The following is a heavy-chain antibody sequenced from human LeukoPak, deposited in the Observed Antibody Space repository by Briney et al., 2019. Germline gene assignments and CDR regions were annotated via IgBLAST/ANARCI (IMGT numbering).Heavy chain of an antibody. D-gene: IGHD3-10*01. CDR3: ARDRITMVRARSFYGMDV. Sequence: SETLSLTCTVSGGSISSGGYYWSWICQHPGKGLEWIGYIYYSGSTYYNPSLKSRVTISVDTSKNQFSLKLSSVTAADTAVYYCARDRITMVRARSFYGMDVWGQGTTVTVSS. CDR2: IYYSGST. CDR1: GGSISSGGYY. J-gene: IGHJ6*02. V-gene: IGHV4-31*03.